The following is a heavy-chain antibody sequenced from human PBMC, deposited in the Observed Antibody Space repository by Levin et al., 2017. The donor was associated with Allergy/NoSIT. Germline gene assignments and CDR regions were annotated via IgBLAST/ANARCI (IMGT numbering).Heavy chain of an antibody. V-gene: IGHV4-59*01. CDR2: IYYSGST. D-gene: IGHD1-26*01. Sequence: SKTLSLTCTVSGGSISSYYWSWIRQPPGKGLEWIGYIYYSGSTNYNPSLKSRVTISVDTSKNQFSLKLSSVTAADTAVYYCARSASGSDYHFDYWGQGTLVTVSS. CDR3: ARSASGSDYHFDY. J-gene: IGHJ4*02. CDR1: GGSISSYY.